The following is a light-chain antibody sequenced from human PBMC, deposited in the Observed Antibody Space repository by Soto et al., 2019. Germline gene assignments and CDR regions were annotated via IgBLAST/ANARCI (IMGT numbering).Light chain of an antibody. J-gene: IGKJ1*01. CDR3: QQSYSTTWT. Sequence: DIQMTQSPSSLSASVGDGVTITCRASQGISTYLNWYQQKPGKAPKLLIYAASSLQSGVPSRFSGSGSETDFTLSISSLQPEDFATYSCQQSYSTTWTFGQGTKVEIK. CDR2: AAS. CDR1: QGISTY. V-gene: IGKV1-39*01.